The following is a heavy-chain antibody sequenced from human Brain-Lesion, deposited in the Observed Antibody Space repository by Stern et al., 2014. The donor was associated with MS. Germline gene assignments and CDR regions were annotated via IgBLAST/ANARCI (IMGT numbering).Heavy chain of an antibody. CDR1: GGSVSSTSYA. CDR2: ISYSGNT. J-gene: IGHJ5*02. V-gene: IGHV4-39*02. CDR3: AGEEDIRYCSGGSCTGNWFDP. D-gene: IGHD2-15*01. Sequence: QLVESGPGLVKPSETLSLTCTVAGGSVSSTSYAWAWIRQPPGKGLEWIGTISYSGNTYYSQSLKSRLHISEAPPKNRFSLQRRSVTAADTAVYYCAGEEDIRYCSGGSCTGNWFDPWGQGTLVTVSS.